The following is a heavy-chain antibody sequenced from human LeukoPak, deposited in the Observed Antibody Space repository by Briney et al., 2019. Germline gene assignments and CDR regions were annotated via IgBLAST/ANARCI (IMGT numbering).Heavy chain of an antibody. J-gene: IGHJ6*02. V-gene: IGHV3-33*01. Sequence: GGSLRLSCAASGFTFSSYGMHWVRQAPGKGLEWVAVIWYDGSNKYYADSVKGRFTISRVNSKNTLYLQMNSLRAEDTAVYYCARTTPSHYYYHGMDVWGQGITVTVSS. CDR2: IWYDGSNK. D-gene: IGHD1-26*01. CDR1: GFTFSSYG. CDR3: ARTTPSHYYYHGMDV.